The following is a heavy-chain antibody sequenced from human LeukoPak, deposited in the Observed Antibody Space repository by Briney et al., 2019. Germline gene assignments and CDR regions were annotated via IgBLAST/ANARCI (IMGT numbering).Heavy chain of an antibody. Sequence: SETLSLTCTVSGGYISSSSYYWGWIRQPPGKGLEWIGSIYYSGSTYYNPSLKSRVTISVDTSKNQFSLKLSSVTAADTAVYYCARQPRDYYDSSVYFDYWGQGTLVTVSS. CDR3: ARQPRDYYDSSVYFDY. D-gene: IGHD3-22*01. CDR2: IYYSGST. CDR1: GGYISSSSYY. V-gene: IGHV4-39*01. J-gene: IGHJ4*02.